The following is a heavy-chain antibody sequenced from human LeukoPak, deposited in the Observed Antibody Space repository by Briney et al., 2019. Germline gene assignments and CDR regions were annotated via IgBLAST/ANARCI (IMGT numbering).Heavy chain of an antibody. J-gene: IGHJ4*02. V-gene: IGHV3-23*01. Sequence: GGSLRLSCAASGFTFSFFAMSWVRQAPGKGLEWVSAISDSGGTTYYADSVKGRFTISRDNSKNTLYLQMNSLRAEDTAVYYCAKDALRSSGWYYFDYWGEGTLVAVSS. CDR1: GFTFSFFA. D-gene: IGHD6-19*01. CDR2: ISDSGGTT. CDR3: AKDALRSSGWYYFDY.